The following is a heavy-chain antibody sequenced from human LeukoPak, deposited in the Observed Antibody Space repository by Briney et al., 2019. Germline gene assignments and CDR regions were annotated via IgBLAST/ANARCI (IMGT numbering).Heavy chain of an antibody. V-gene: IGHV1-69*04. CDR3: ASYPTGTKTYYYYMDV. CDR2: IIPILGIA. CDR1: GGTFSSYA. J-gene: IGHJ6*03. Sequence: ASVKVSCKASGGTFSSYAISWVRQAPGQGLEWMGRIIPILGIANYAQKFQGRVTITADKSTSTAYMELSSLRSEDTAVYYCASYPTGTKTYYYYMDVWGKGTTVTVSS. D-gene: IGHD1-14*01.